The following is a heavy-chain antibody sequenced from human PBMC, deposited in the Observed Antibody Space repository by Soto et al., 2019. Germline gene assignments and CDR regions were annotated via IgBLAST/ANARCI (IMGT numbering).Heavy chain of an antibody. J-gene: IGHJ4*02. CDR3: ARGGGSDSFDY. CDR1: GASITFGGYS. Sequence: SETLSLTCTVSGASITFGGYSWSWIRQTPGKGLEWIGYINHLETTFYNPSFESRLTLSIDRAKNQFSLKLHSMSAADRAVYFCARGGGSDSFDYWGQGIRVTVSS. D-gene: IGHD1-26*01. CDR2: INHLETT. V-gene: IGHV4-30-2*01.